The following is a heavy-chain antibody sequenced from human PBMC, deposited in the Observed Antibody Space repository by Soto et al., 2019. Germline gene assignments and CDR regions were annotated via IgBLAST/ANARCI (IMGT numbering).Heavy chain of an antibody. Sequence: PGGSLRLSCAASGFTFSSYGMHWVRQAPGKGLEWVAVIWYDGSNKYYADSVKGRFTISRDNSKNTLYLQMNSLRAEDTAVYYCARQLELRYYGMYVWGQGTTVTVSS. CDR1: GFTFSSYG. J-gene: IGHJ6*02. V-gene: IGHV3-33*01. CDR2: IWYDGSNK. CDR3: ARQLELRYYGMYV. D-gene: IGHD1-7*01.